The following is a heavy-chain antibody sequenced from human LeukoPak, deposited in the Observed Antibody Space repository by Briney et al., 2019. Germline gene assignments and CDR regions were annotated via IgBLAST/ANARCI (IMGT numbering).Heavy chain of an antibody. V-gene: IGHV3-74*01. CDR2: IDPDGSTT. CDR1: GSTFSNFW. Sequence: GGSLRLSCEASGSTFSNFWMHWVRHAPGKGLMWVSHIDPDGSTTVYADSVKGRFTISRDNAKNTLYLQMNSLRAEDTAVYYCATPWSYWGQGTLVTVSS. D-gene: IGHD3-3*01. CDR3: ATPWSY. J-gene: IGHJ4*02.